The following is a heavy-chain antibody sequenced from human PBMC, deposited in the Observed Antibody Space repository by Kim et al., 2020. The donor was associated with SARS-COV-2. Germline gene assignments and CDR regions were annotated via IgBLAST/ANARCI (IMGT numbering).Heavy chain of an antibody. CDR3: ARETGIVGALDY. V-gene: IGHV4-39*07. Sequence: SETLSLTCTVSGGSIRSSSYYWGWIRQPPGKGLEWIGSIYYSGSTYYNPSLKSRVTISVDTSKNQFSLKLSSVTAADTAVYYCARETGIVGALDYWGQGTLVTVSS. D-gene: IGHD1-26*01. CDR1: GGSIRSSSYY. CDR2: IYYSGST. J-gene: IGHJ4*02.